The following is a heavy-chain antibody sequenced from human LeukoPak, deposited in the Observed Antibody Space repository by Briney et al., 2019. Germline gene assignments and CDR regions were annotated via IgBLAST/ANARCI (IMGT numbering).Heavy chain of an antibody. J-gene: IGHJ6*02. Sequence: GASVKVSCKASGDTFSSYAISWVRQAPGQGLEWMGGIIPIFGTANYAQKFQGRVTITADESTSTAYMELSSLRSEDTAVYYCARSLGDYDYYYYGMDVWGQGTTVTVSS. CDR3: ARSLGDYDYYYYGMDV. CDR2: IIPIFGTA. D-gene: IGHD4-17*01. CDR1: GDTFSSYA. V-gene: IGHV1-69*13.